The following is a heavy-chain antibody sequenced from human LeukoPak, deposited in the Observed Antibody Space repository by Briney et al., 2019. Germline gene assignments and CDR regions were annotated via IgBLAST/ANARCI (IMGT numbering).Heavy chain of an antibody. Sequence: PSETLSLTCTVSGGSISSYYWSWIRQPPGKGLERIGYIYYSGSTNYNPSLKSRVTISVDTSKNQFSLKLSSVTAADTAVYYCARASYFDWLWDYWGQGTLVTVSS. CDR3: ARASYFDWLWDY. D-gene: IGHD3-9*01. CDR1: GGSISSYY. J-gene: IGHJ4*02. CDR2: IYYSGST. V-gene: IGHV4-59*01.